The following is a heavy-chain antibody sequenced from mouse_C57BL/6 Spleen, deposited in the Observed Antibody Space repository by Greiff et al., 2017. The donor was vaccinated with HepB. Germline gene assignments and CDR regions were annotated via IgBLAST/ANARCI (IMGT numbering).Heavy chain of an antibody. D-gene: IGHD2-4*01. V-gene: IGHV1-26*01. CDR3: ARLYDYGAMDD. Sequence: VQLQQPGPELVKPGASVKISCKASGYTFTDYYMNWVKQSHGQSLEWIGDINPNSGGTSYNEKFKGKATVTVDKSSSTAYMELRSLTSEDSAVYYCARLYDYGAMDDWGQGTSVTVSS. CDR2: INPNSGGT. CDR1: GYTFTDYY. J-gene: IGHJ4*01.